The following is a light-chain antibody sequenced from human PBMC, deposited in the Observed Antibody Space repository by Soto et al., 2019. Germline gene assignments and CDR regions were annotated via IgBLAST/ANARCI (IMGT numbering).Light chain of an antibody. V-gene: IGKV1-39*01. Sequence: DIQMTQSPSSLSASVGDRVTIACRGSQSISNYLNWYQQKPGKAPKLLIYGASSLQSGVPSRFSGSGSGTDFTLTITSLQPEDFATYFCQQSYMTPYTFGQGTKMEI. CDR3: QQSYMTPYT. CDR2: GAS. CDR1: QSISNY. J-gene: IGKJ2*01.